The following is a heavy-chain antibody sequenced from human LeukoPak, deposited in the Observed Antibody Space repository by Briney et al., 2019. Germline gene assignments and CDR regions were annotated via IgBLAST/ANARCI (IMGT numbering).Heavy chain of an antibody. CDR2: ISSNGGST. V-gene: IGHV3-64D*06. CDR3: VKDGSSWYSPKCDKPDFDY. D-gene: IGHD6-13*01. CDR1: GFTFSSYA. J-gene: IGHJ4*02. Sequence: GGSLRLSCSASGFTFSSYAMHWVRQAPGKGLEYVSAISSNGGSTYYADSVKGRFTISRDNSKNTLYLQMSSLRAEDTAVYYCVKDGSSWYSPKCDKPDFDYWGQGTLVTVSS.